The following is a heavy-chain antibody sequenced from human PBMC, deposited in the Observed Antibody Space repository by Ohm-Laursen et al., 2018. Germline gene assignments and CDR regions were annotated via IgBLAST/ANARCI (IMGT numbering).Heavy chain of an antibody. J-gene: IGHJ3*02. D-gene: IGHD4-17*01. CDR3: ARDLNYGDTRGAFDI. CDR2: INTYNDNT. V-gene: IGHV1-18*01. Sequence: SMKVSCKASGYTFISYGISWVRQAPGQGLEWMGWINTYNDNTNYAQNLQGRVTMTTDTSTSTAYMELRSLRSDDTAVYYCARDLNYGDTRGAFDIWGQRTMVTVSS. CDR1: GYTFISYG.